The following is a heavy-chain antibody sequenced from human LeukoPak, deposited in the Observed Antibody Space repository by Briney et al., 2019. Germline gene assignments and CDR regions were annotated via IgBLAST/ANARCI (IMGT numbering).Heavy chain of an antibody. D-gene: IGHD3-22*01. Sequence: ASVKVSCKASGYTFTSYDINWVRQATGQGLEWMGWMNPNSGNTGYAQKFQGRVTMTRNTSISTAYMELSSLRSEDTAVYYCARRGDSSGYYYVLGRHGFDYWGQGTLVTVSS. CDR3: ARRGDSSGYYYVLGRHGFDY. CDR2: MNPNSGNT. V-gene: IGHV1-8*01. CDR1: GYTFTSYD. J-gene: IGHJ4*02.